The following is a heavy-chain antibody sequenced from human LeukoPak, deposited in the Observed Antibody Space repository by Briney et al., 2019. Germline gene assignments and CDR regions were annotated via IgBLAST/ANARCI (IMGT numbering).Heavy chain of an antibody. CDR2: INPNSGGT. V-gene: IGHV1-2*02. D-gene: IGHD5-12*01. Sequence: ASVKVSCKASGYTFTGYYMHWVRQAPGQGLEWMGWINPNSGGTNFAQKFRGRVTMTRDTSISTAFMELSRLTSDDTAVYYCARLWNTGYIIYFDSWGQGALITVSS. CDR1: GYTFTGYY. CDR3: ARLWNTGYIIYFDS. J-gene: IGHJ4*02.